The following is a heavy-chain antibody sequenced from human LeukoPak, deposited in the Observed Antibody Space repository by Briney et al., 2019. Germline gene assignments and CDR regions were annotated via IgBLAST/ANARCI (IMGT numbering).Heavy chain of an antibody. CDR3: AKDRIWFGEFNWFDP. CDR2: ISGSGGST. J-gene: IGHJ5*02. D-gene: IGHD3-10*01. V-gene: IGHV3-23*01. Sequence: TGGSLRLPCAASGFTFSSYAMSWVRQAPGKGLEWVSAISGSGGSTYYADSVKGRFTISRDNSKNTLYLQMNSLRAEDTAVYYCAKDRIWFGEFNWFDPWGQGTLVTVSS. CDR1: GFTFSSYA.